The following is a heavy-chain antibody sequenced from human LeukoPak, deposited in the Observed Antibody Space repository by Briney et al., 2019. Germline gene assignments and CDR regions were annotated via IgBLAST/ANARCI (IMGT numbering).Heavy chain of an antibody. D-gene: IGHD6-19*01. J-gene: IGHJ4*02. Sequence: PSETLSLTCTVSGGSISSYYWSWIRQPPGKGLEWIGYIYYSGSTNYNPSLKRRVTISVDTSKNQFSLKLSSVTAADTAVYYCARVVGDAVAGTEFDYWGQGTLVTVSS. CDR1: GGSISSYY. CDR3: ARVVGDAVAGTEFDY. V-gene: IGHV4-59*01. CDR2: IYYSGST.